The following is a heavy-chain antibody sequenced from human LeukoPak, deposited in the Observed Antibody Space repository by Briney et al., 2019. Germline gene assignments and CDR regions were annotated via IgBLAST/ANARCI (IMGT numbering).Heavy chain of an antibody. V-gene: IGHV3-7*01. J-gene: IGHJ4*02. CDR1: GITFSSYW. D-gene: IGHD1-26*01. CDR3: ARGSSGSYYVVY. Sequence: GGSLRLSCAASGITFSSYWMSWVRQAPGKGLEWVANIKQDGSEKYYVDSVKGRFTISRDNAKNSLYLQMNSLRAEDTAVYYCARGSSGSYYVVYWGQGTLVTVSS. CDR2: IKQDGSEK.